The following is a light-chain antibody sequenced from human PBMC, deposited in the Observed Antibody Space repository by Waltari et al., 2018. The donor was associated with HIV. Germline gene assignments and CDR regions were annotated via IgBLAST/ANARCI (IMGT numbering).Light chain of an antibody. J-gene: IGKJ1*01. Sequence: DIQMTQSPSSLSASLGDRVPITCRASQDISNSLAWYQQKVGEAPKLLLYTASLLESGVPSRFSGRGSGTVYTLTISSLQPEDFATYYCQQYYSSLWTFGQGTKVEIK. CDR3: QQYYSSLWT. CDR1: QDISNS. V-gene: IGKV1-NL1*01. CDR2: TAS.